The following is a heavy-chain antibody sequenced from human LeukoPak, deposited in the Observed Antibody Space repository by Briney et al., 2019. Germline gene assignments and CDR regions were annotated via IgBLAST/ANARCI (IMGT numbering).Heavy chain of an antibody. CDR3: ARATVTPLFDY. D-gene: IGHD4-17*01. Sequence: GGSLRLSCAASGFTVSSNYMSWVRQAPGKGLEWVSVIYSGGSTYYADSVKGRFTISRDNSKNTLYLQMNSLRAGDTAVYYCARATVTPLFDYWGQGTLVTVSS. CDR2: IYSGGST. J-gene: IGHJ4*02. V-gene: IGHV3-66*01. CDR1: GFTVSSNY.